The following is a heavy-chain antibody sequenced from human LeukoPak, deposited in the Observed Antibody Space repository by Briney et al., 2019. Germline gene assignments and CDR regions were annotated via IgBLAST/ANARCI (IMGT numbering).Heavy chain of an antibody. CDR3: ASLVVAATRGVESEDY. V-gene: IGHV4-31*03. CDR1: GGSISSGGYY. D-gene: IGHD2-15*01. Sequence: SETLSLTCTVSGGSISSGGYYWSWIRQHPGKGLEWIGYIYYGGSTYYNPSLKSRVTISVDTSKNQFSLKLSSVTTADTAVYYCASLVVAATRGVESEDYWGQGTLVTVSS. J-gene: IGHJ4*02. CDR2: IYYGGST.